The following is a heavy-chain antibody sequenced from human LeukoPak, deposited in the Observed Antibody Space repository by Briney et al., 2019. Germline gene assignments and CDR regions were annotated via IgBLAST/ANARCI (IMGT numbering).Heavy chain of an antibody. D-gene: IGHD6-19*01. CDR2: ISAYNGNT. Sequence: ASVKVSCKASGGTFSSYAISWVRQAPGQGLEWMGGISAYNGNTNYAQKLQGRVTMTTDTSTSTAYMELRSLRSDDTAVYYCAREGVAGTLLYSTYGMDVWGQGTTVTVSS. CDR1: GGTFSSYA. J-gene: IGHJ6*02. V-gene: IGHV1-18*01. CDR3: AREGVAGTLLYSTYGMDV.